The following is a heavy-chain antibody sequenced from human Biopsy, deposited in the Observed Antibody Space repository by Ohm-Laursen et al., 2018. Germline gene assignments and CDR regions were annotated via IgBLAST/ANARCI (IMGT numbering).Heavy chain of an antibody. CDR1: GFTFSNSV. V-gene: IGHV1-58*01. CDR3: AAEVGVTVDVGF. J-gene: IGHJ4*02. D-gene: IGHD1-26*01. Sequence: SVKVSCKATGFTFSNSVVQWVRQARGQRLEGIGWIVVGSGYAVYAQNIQERVTITRDLSTSTANMELSSLRSDDTAVYYCAAEVGVTVDVGFWGQGTLVTVSS. CDR2: IVVGSGYA.